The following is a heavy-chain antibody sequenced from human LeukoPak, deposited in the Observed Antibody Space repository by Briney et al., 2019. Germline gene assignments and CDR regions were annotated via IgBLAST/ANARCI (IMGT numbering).Heavy chain of an antibody. CDR3: ERLFGAATFDY. CDR1: GFTFSDYY. V-gene: IGHV3-11*06. Sequence: GGSLRLSCAASGFTFSDYYMSWIRQAPGKGLEWVSYISSSSSYTNYADSVKGRFTISRDNAKNSLYLQMNSLRPEDTAVYFCERLFGAATFDYWGQGTLVTVSS. J-gene: IGHJ4*02. CDR2: ISSSSSYT. D-gene: IGHD2-15*01.